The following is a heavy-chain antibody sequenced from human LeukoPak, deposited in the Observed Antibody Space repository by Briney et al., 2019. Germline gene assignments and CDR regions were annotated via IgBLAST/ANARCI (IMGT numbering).Heavy chain of an antibody. Sequence: SETLSLACTVSGGSISSSSYYWGWIRQPPGKGLEWIGYIYYSGSTNYNPSLKSRVTISVDTSKNQFSLKLSSVTAADTAVYYCARGAVAGTDAFDIWGQGTMVTVSS. CDR2: IYYSGST. D-gene: IGHD6-19*01. CDR3: ARGAVAGTDAFDI. V-gene: IGHV4-61*05. J-gene: IGHJ3*02. CDR1: GGSISSSSYY.